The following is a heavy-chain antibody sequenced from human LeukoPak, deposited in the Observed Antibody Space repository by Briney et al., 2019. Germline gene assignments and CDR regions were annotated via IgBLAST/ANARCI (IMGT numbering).Heavy chain of an antibody. Sequence: GGSLRLSCAASGFTFSTYDMHWVRQAPGKGLEWVAVLSSDGSNKYYADSVKGRFTISRDNSKNTLYLQMNSLKTEYTAVYYCTTVVYFRCGSFLDYFDYWGQGTLVTVSS. D-gene: IGHD2-15*01. CDR3: TTVVYFRCGSFLDYFDY. CDR2: LSSDGSNK. J-gene: IGHJ4*02. CDR1: GFTFSTYD. V-gene: IGHV3-30*03.